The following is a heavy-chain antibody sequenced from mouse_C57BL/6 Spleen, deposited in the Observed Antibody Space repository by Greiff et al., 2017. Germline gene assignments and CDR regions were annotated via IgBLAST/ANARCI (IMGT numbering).Heavy chain of an antibody. CDR2: IYPGHSAT. CDR1: GYTFTSYW. D-gene: IGHD3-3*01. CDR3: ARAEAGTDY. Sequence: DVKLQESGTVLARPGASVKMSCKTSGYTFTSYWMHWVKQRPGQGLEWIGAIYPGHSATHYNPKFKDKATLTVDKSSSKSYMQLGSLTSEDSAVYYCARAEAGTDYWGQGTTLTVSS. V-gene: IGHV1-5*01. J-gene: IGHJ2*01.